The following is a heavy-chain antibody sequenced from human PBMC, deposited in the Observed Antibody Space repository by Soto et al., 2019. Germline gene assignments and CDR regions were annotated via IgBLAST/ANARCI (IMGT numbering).Heavy chain of an antibody. Sequence: GSLRLSCAASGFTVSNNYMSWVRQAPWKGLEWVSVIYTAGSTYYADSVKGRFTISRDNSRNTLNLQMNSLRAEDTAVYYCARDQESGSGSNCWFDPWGQGTLVTVSS. V-gene: IGHV3-66*01. CDR3: ARDQESGSGSNCWFDP. J-gene: IGHJ5*02. D-gene: IGHD6-19*01. CDR1: GFTVSNNY. CDR2: IYTAGST.